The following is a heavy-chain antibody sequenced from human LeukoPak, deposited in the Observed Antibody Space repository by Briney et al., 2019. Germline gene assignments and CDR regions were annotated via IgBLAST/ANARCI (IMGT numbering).Heavy chain of an antibody. D-gene: IGHD4-23*01. J-gene: IGHJ2*01. CDR3: ATDNGGNSGWYLDL. CDR1: GYTLTELS. CDR2: FDPEDGET. Sequence: ASVKVSCKVSGYTLTELSMHWVRQAPGKGLEWMGGFDPEDGETIYAQKFQGRVTMTEDTSTDTAYMELSSLRSEDTAVYYCATDNGGNSGWYLDLWGRGTLVTVSS. V-gene: IGHV1-24*01.